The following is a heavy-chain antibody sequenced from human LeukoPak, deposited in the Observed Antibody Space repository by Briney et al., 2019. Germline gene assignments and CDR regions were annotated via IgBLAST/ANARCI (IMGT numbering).Heavy chain of an antibody. CDR3: AKGMVRGVPHIDY. CDR1: GFTFSIYA. Sequence: GGSLRLSCAASGFTFSIYAMSWVRQAPGKGLEWVSGIRTGSQSTHYADSVKGRFTISRDNSKNTLYLQMNSLRAEDTAVYYCAKGMVRGVPHIDYWGQGTLVTVSS. V-gene: IGHV3-23*01. J-gene: IGHJ4*02. D-gene: IGHD3-10*01. CDR2: IRTGSQST.